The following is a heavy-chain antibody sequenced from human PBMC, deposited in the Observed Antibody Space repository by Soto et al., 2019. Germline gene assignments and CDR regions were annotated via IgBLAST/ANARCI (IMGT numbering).Heavy chain of an antibody. CDR2: IWPDGSVE. Sequence: PGGSLRPSCAASGFRFSNYVIHWVRQAPGKGLEWVAVIWPDGSVERYTDSVKGRFTISRDDSKNTLYLQMNSLRAEDTAVYYCAKDLRAAAGTGRNWFDPWGQGT. V-gene: IGHV3-33*06. CDR1: GFRFSNYV. CDR3: AKDLRAAAGTGRNWFDP. J-gene: IGHJ5*02. D-gene: IGHD6-13*01.